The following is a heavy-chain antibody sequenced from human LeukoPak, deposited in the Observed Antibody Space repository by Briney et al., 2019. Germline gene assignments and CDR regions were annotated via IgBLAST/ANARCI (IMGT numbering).Heavy chain of an antibody. J-gene: IGHJ4*02. CDR1: GFTFSDYH. CDR2: ISAGGKTI. CDR3: ARLSGATMIVVASSGDFDY. Sequence: GGSLRLSCTVSGFTFSDYHMSWIRQAPGKGLEWVSYISAGGKTIYYADSVKGRFTVSRDNAKSSLSLQMNSLRAEDTAVYYCARLSGATMIVVASSGDFDYWGQGTLVTVSS. V-gene: IGHV3-11*04. D-gene: IGHD3-22*01.